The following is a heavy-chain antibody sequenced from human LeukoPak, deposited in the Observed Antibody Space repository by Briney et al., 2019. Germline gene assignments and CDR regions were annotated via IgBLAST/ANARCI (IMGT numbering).Heavy chain of an antibody. CDR3: ARIYCGGDCYFNWFFDL. V-gene: IGHV4-59*01. D-gene: IGHD2-21*02. Sequence: TSETLSLTCTVSGGSISSYYWSWIRQPPGKGLEWIGYVYYSGSTNYNPSLKSRVTISVDTSKNQFSLKLSSVTAADTAVYYCARIYCGGDCYFNWFFDLWGRGTLVTVSS. J-gene: IGHJ2*01. CDR1: GGSISSYY. CDR2: VYYSGST.